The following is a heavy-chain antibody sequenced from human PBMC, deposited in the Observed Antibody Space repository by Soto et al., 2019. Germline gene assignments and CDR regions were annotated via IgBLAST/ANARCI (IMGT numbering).Heavy chain of an antibody. J-gene: IGHJ3*02. CDR1: GYTFTGYY. D-gene: IGHD1-26*01. CDR3: ARELGVGATKDAFDI. CDR2: INPNSGGT. Sequence: XSVKVYCQASGYTFTGYYMHWVRQAPGQGLEWMGWINPNSGGTNYAQKFQGRVTMTRDTSISTAYMELSRLRSDDTAVYYCARELGVGATKDAFDIWGQGTMVTVSS. V-gene: IGHV1-2*02.